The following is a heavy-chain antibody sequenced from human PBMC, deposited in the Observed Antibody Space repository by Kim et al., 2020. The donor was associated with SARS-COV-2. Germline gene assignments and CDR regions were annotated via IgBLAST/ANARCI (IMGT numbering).Heavy chain of an antibody. J-gene: IGHJ5*02. CDR3: AXSTTGXXSGXXDP. V-gene: IGHV1-24*01. Sequence: ASVKVSCKVSGYTLTELSMHWVRQAPGKGLEWXGGFXPEDGETIYAQKFQGRVTXXEDTXXDTAXXELSSLRSXXTAVYXCAXSTTGXXSGXXDPW. CDR1: GYTLTELS. CDR2: FXPEDGET. D-gene: IGHD4-17*01.